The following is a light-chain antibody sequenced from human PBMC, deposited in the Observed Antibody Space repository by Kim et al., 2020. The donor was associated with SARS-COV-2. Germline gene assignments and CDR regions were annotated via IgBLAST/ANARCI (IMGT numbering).Light chain of an antibody. Sequence: SVADTVTLTCQASQDIIHYFNWYQQKPGKAPKLLIYYASNLETGVPSRFSGSGSGTDFTFTISSLQPEDIATYYCQQYDNLPPYTFGQGTKLEI. V-gene: IGKV1-33*01. CDR1: QDIIHY. J-gene: IGKJ2*01. CDR3: QQYDNLPPYT. CDR2: YAS.